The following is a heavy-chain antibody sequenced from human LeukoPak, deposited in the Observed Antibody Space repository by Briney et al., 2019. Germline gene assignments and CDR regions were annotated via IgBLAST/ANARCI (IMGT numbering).Heavy chain of an antibody. J-gene: IGHJ4*02. D-gene: IGHD3-22*01. CDR3: AKRGDYDRSGYPLLDY. CDR2: ISGSGGST. Sequence: GGSLRLSCAASGFTFSSYAMSWVRQAPGKGLEWVSGISGSGGSTYYADSVKGRFTISRDNSKNTLFLQMNSLGAEDTAIYYCAKRGDYDRSGYPLLDYWGQGTLVTVSS. V-gene: IGHV3-23*01. CDR1: GFTFSSYA.